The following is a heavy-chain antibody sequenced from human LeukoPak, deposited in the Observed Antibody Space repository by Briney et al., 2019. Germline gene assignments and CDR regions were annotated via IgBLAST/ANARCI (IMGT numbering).Heavy chain of an antibody. Sequence: RLSXAASGFTFNSYAMYWVRQAPGKGLEWVAVISYDGSNKYYADSVKGRFTISRDNSKNTLYLEMNSLRTEDTAVYYCARGRDGALDVWGQXXXXXXSS. CDR1: GFTFNSYA. V-gene: IGHV3-30-3*01. J-gene: IGHJ6*02. CDR3: ARGRDGALDV. D-gene: IGHD1-26*01. CDR2: ISYDGSNK.